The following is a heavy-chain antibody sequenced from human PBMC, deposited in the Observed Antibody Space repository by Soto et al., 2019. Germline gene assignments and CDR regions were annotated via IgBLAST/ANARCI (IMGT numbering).Heavy chain of an antibody. CDR2: MNPNSGNT. CDR1: GYTFTSYD. CDR3: ARERAAAGFDY. Sequence: ASVKVSCKASGYTFTSYDINWVRQATGQGPEWMGWMNPNSGNTGYAQEFQGRVTMTRNTSISTAYMDLSSLRSDDTAVYYCARERAAAGFDYWAQRTLVTVSS. D-gene: IGHD6-13*01. V-gene: IGHV1-8*01. J-gene: IGHJ4*02.